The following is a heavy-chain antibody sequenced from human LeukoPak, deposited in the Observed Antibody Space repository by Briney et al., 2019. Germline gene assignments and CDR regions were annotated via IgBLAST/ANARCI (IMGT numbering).Heavy chain of an antibody. V-gene: IGHV6-1*01. J-gene: IGHJ4*02. CDR3: ARGDYYDSSGASGPEPFDY. CDR1: GDSVSINSAA. CDR2: TYQRSKWYN. D-gene: IGHD3-22*01. Sequence: SQTLSLTCAISGDSVSINSAAWNWIRQSPSRGLEWLGRTYQRSKWYNDYAVSVKSRITINPDISKNQFSLQLNSVTPEDTAVYYCARGDYYDSSGASGPEPFDYWGQGTLVTVSS.